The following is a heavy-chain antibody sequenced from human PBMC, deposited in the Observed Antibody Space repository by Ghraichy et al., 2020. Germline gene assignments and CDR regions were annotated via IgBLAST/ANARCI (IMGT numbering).Heavy chain of an antibody. J-gene: IGHJ2*01. Sequence: ASVKVSCKASGYTFTSYDINWVRQATGQGLEWMGWMTPNSGNTGYAQKFQGRVTLTRNTSISTAYMELSSLRSADTAVYYCARRWWLERDVGYCDLWDRGTLVTVSS. CDR2: MTPNSGNT. V-gene: IGHV1-8*02. CDR1: GYTFTSYD. CDR3: ARRWWLERDVGYCDL. D-gene: IGHD2-15*01.